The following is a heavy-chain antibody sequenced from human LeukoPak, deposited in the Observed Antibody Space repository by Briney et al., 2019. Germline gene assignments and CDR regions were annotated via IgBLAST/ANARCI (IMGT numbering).Heavy chain of an antibody. Sequence: SETLSLTCAVCGGSFSGYYWSWIRQPPGKGLEWIGEINHSGSTNYNPSLKSRVTISVDTSKNQFSLKLSSVTAADTAVYYCARGVRPYYGSGSYYYWGQGTLVTVSS. D-gene: IGHD3-10*01. CDR3: ARGVRPYYGSGSYYY. V-gene: IGHV4-34*01. CDR1: GGSFSGYY. J-gene: IGHJ4*02. CDR2: INHSGST.